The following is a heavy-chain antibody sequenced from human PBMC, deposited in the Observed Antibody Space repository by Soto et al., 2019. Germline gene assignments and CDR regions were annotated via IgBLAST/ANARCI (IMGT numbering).Heavy chain of an antibody. CDR1: GGTFSSDA. V-gene: IGHV1-69*01. Sequence: QVQLVQSGAEVQKPGSSVKVSCKASGGTFSSDAISWVRQAPGQGLEWMGGSIPIFGTAHYAQKFQGRVTITADESTSTAYMELSRLRSEDTAVYYCARPGRNATHNYYYCGMDVWGQGTTVTVSS. D-gene: IGHD1-1*01. J-gene: IGHJ6*02. CDR3: ARPGRNATHNYYYCGMDV. CDR2: SIPIFGTA.